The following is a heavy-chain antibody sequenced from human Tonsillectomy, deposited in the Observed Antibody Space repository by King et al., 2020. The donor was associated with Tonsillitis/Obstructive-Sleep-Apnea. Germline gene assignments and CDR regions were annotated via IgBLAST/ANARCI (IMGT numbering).Heavy chain of an antibody. J-gene: IGHJ3*02. CDR2: IDHSGST. CDR1: AGSFSGYY. D-gene: IGHD3-3*01. Sequence: VQLQQWGAGLLKPSETLSLTCAVYAGSFSGYYWSWIRQPPGKGLEWIGEIDHSGSTNYNPSLKSRVTMSADTSKTQFSLKLSSVTAADTAVYYCAREITTDAFDIWGQGTMVTVSS. CDR3: AREITTDAFDI. V-gene: IGHV4-34*01.